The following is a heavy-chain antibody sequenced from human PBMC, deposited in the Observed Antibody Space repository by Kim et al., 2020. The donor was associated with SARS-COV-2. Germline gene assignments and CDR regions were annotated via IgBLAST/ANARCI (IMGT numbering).Heavy chain of an antibody. Sequence: SETLSLTCIVSGGSISNHYWSWIRQPPGKGLEWIGYIDYSGSTNSNPSLKSRATISVDTSKNQFSLKLSSVTAADTAVYYCARDPPGPDYSFDLWGQGTMVTVSS. CDR1: GGSISNHY. CDR3: ARDPPGPDYSFDL. CDR2: IDYSGST. J-gene: IGHJ3*01. V-gene: IGHV4-59*11. D-gene: IGHD5-12*01.